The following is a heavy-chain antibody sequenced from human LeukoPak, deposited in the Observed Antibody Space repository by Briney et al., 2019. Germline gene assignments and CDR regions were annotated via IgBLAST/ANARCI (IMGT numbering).Heavy chain of an antibody. J-gene: IGHJ4*02. CDR2: INPNSGGT. D-gene: IGHD3-16*01. V-gene: IGHV1-2*02. CDR3: ARSLGEEGVVDFDY. Sequence: GASVKVSCKASGYTFTGSYMHWVRQAPGQGLEWMGWINPNSGGTNYAQKFQGRVTMTRDTSISTAYMELSSLRSEDTAVYYCARSLGEEGVVDFDYWGQGTQVTVSS. CDR1: GYTFTGSY.